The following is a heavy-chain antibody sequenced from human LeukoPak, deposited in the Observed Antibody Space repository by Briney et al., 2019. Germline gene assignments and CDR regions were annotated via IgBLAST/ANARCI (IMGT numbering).Heavy chain of an antibody. CDR2: IYHSGST. CDR3: ARSPLWTIAARPLDN. V-gene: IGHV4-38-2*02. D-gene: IGHD6-6*01. CDR1: GCSISSGYY. J-gene: IGHJ4*02. Sequence: SETLSLTCSVSGCSISSGYYWGWIRQPPGKGLEWIGSIYHSGSTYYNPSLKSRVTISVDTSKNQFSLKLSSVTAADTAVYYCARSPLWTIAARPLDNWGQGALVTVSS.